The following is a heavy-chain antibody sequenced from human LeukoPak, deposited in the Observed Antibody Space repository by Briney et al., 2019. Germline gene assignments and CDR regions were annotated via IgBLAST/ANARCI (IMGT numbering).Heavy chain of an antibody. V-gene: IGHV1-69*13. Sequence: GASVKVSCKASGGTFSSYAISWVRQAPGQGLEWMGGIIPIFGTANYAQKFQGRVTITADESTSTAYMELSSLRSEDTAVYYCAGGPDFWSGYQYYFDYWGQGTLVTVSS. CDR1: GGTFSSYA. CDR3: AGGPDFWSGYQYYFDY. CDR2: IIPIFGTA. D-gene: IGHD3-3*01. J-gene: IGHJ4*02.